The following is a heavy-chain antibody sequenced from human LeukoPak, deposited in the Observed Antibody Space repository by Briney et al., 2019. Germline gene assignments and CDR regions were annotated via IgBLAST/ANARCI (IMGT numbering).Heavy chain of an antibody. J-gene: IGHJ6*03. V-gene: IGHV3-30*04. D-gene: IGHD3-3*01. CDR3: ARHRTSTIFGVADYYYLDV. CDR1: GFTFSNYA. Sequence: PGGTLRLSCTASGFTFSNYAIHWVRQAPGKGLERVAFTSFSGSSQYYADAVKGRFTMSRDNSKNTLYLEMKSLRTEDTAVYSCARHRTSTIFGVADYYYLDVWGKGTTVTVSS. CDR2: TSFSGSSQ.